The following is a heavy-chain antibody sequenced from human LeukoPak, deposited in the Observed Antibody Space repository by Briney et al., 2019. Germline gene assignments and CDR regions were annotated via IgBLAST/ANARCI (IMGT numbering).Heavy chain of an antibody. Sequence: GGSLRLSCAVSGFTFSSYAMSWVRQAPGKGLEWVSAISGSGGSTYYADSVKGRFTISRDNSKNTLYLQMNSLRAEDTAVYYCAKGSKMTTVTPADYWGQGTLVTVSS. CDR1: GFTFSSYA. J-gene: IGHJ4*02. D-gene: IGHD4-17*01. CDR3: AKGSKMTTVTPADY. V-gene: IGHV3-23*01. CDR2: ISGSGGST.